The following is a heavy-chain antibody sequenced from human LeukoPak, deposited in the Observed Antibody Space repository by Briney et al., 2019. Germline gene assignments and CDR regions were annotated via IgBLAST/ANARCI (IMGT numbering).Heavy chain of an antibody. Sequence: ASVKVSCKASGYTFSSYGISWVRQAPGQGLEWMGWISNYNGNTNYAQKVQGRVTMTTDTSTSTAYMELRSLRSGDTALHYCARDPRYRGYCSSTSCHWMDYWGQGTLVTVSS. D-gene: IGHD2-2*01. J-gene: IGHJ4*02. CDR3: ARDPRYRGYCSSTSCHWMDY. CDR2: ISNYNGNT. CDR1: GYTFSSYG. V-gene: IGHV1-18*04.